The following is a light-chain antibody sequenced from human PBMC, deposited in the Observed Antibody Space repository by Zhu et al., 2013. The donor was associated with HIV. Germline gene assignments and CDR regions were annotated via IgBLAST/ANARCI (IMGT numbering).Light chain of an antibody. CDR3: CSYAGSSTYV. J-gene: IGLJ1*01. CDR1: SGDIGVYDY. Sequence: QSALTQPPSASGSPGQSVSISCSGTSGDIGVYDYVSWYQQHPGTAPRLLIYGVNKRPSGVPDRFSGSKSGNTASLTVSGLQTEDEADYYCCSYAGSSTYVFGTGTKVTVL. V-gene: IGLV2-8*01. CDR2: GVN.